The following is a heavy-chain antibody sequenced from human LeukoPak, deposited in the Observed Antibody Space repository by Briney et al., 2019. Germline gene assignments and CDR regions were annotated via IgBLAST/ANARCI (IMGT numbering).Heavy chain of an antibody. Sequence: GRYLILSCAATGFNFSSYEMNWLRQAPGKGLEWVSYISRSGSTIYYADSVKGRFTISRDNAKNSLHLQMNSLRAEDTAVYYCAGGRYGYWGQGTLVTVSS. D-gene: IGHD1-1*01. J-gene: IGHJ4*02. CDR2: ISRSGSTI. V-gene: IGHV3-48*03. CDR3: AGGRYGY. CDR1: GFNFSSYE.